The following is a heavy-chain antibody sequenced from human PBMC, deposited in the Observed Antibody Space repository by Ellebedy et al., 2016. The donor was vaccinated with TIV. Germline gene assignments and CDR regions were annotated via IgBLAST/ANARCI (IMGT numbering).Heavy chain of an antibody. Sequence: PSETLSLTCTVSGGSVSSDTYYWNWSRQPPGKGLEWIGYIYNSGTTNYNPSRKSRVTMSVDTSKNQFSLRLSSVTAADTAVYYCARWTYRSGSYFFFDYWGHGTLVTVSS. CDR2: IYNSGTT. D-gene: IGHD1-26*01. CDR3: ARWTYRSGSYFFFDY. J-gene: IGHJ4*01. CDR1: GGSVSSDTYY. V-gene: IGHV4-61*01.